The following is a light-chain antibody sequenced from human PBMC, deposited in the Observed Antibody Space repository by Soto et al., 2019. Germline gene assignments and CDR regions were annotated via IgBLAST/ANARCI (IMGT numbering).Light chain of an antibody. V-gene: IGKV1-5*01. CDR1: QRISSG. CDR3: QKSDGYWGT. CDR2: DGS. Sequence: DIQMAQSPSKXSASVGDRVTITCRASQRISSGLAWNQQSAGKAPKLLIYDGSSLESEVPSRFRCRGTRTEFSDTIISLQTDDLASYSFQKSDGYWGTGGQGTK. J-gene: IGKJ1*01.